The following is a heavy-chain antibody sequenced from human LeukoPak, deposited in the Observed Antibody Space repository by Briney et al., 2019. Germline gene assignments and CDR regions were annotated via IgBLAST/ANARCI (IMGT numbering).Heavy chain of an antibody. CDR3: ARDRLREYSYGFSSFDY. J-gene: IGHJ4*02. Sequence: GGSLRLSCAASGFTFSSYAMQWLRQAPGKGREGVAVISYDGSNKYYGDSEKGRFTISRDNSKNTLYLQMNSLRAEDTAVYYWARDRLREYSYGFSSFDYWGQGTLVTVSS. CDR2: ISYDGSNK. D-gene: IGHD5-18*01. CDR1: GFTFSSYA. V-gene: IGHV3-30-3*01.